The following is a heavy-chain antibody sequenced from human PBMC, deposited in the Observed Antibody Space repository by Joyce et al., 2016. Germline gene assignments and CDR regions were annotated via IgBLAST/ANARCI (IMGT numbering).Heavy chain of an antibody. CDR2: MHSAGGT. CDR3: AINDFWSGYFDY. D-gene: IGHD3-3*01. J-gene: IGHJ4*02. Sequence: EVQLVESGGGLVQPGGSLRLSCVASEFTVSRNYMTWVRQAPGKGLEWVSFMHSAGGTAYADSVKGRFTISRDKSKNALYLQMNGLRAEDTGVYYWAINDFWSGYFDYWGQGTLVTVSS. CDR1: EFTVSRNY. V-gene: IGHV3-66*01.